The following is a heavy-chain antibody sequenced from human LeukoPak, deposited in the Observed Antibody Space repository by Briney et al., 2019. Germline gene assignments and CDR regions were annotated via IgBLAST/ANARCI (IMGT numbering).Heavy chain of an antibody. CDR1: GFTFSNYW. J-gene: IGHJ4*02. CDR3: ARLTVTGTNY. V-gene: IGHV3-74*01. D-gene: IGHD6-19*01. CDR2: ISPDGSST. Sequence: TGGSLRLSCAASGFTFSNYWMSWVRQAPGKGLVWVSRISPDGSSTTYADSVKGRFTVSRDNAKNTLYLQMDSLRAEDTAVYHCARLTVTGTNYWGQGTLVTVSS.